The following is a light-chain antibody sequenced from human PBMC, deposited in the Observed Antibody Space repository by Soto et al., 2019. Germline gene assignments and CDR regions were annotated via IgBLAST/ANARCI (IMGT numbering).Light chain of an antibody. Sequence: EILLTQSPSTLSLSPGEGVTLSCRASQSVTVNSLAWYQQKPGQAPRLLIYAASTRAAAVPDRFTGSGSGTDFALTTSRLEPGDFGVYYCQQYGDSPLTSGPGTKVDIK. CDR3: QQYGDSPLT. CDR2: AAS. CDR1: QSVTVNS. V-gene: IGKV3-20*01. J-gene: IGKJ3*01.